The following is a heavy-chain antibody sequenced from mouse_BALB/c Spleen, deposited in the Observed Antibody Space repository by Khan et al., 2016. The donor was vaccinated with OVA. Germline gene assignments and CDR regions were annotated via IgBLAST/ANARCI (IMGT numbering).Heavy chain of an antibody. CDR1: GYTFTTAG. CDR3: ARGGAAFYRNDGGAMDS. J-gene: IGHJ4*01. V-gene: IGHV9-4*02. D-gene: IGHD2-14*01. CDR2: INTHSGVP. Sequence: QIQLVQSGPELKKPGETVRISCKASGYTFTTAGMQWVQKMPGKGLKWIGWINTHSGVPKYAEDFKGRFVFSLETSASTAYLQITNLKNEETATYCCARGGAAFYRNDGGAMDSWGQGTSVTVSS.